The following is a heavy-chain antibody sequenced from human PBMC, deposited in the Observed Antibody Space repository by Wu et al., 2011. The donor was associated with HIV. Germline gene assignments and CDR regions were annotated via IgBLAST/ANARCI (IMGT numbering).Heavy chain of an antibody. CDR3: ARDGGHYGSGSYYISVFDY. D-gene: IGHD3-10*01. Sequence: QVHLVQSGAEVRTPGASVKVSCKASGYTFTSYEISWVRQAAGQGLEWMGGIIPIFGTANYAQKFQGRVTITTDESTSTAYMELSSLRSEDTAVYYCARDGGHYGSGSYYISVFDYWGQGTLVTVSS. V-gene: IGHV1-69*01. CDR1: GYTFTSYE. CDR2: IIPIFGTA. J-gene: IGHJ4*02.